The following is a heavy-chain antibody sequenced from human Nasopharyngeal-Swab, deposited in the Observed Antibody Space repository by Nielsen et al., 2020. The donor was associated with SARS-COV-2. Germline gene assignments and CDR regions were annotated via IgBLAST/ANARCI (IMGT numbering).Heavy chain of an antibody. J-gene: IGHJ4*02. CDR1: GFTFSSYA. D-gene: IGHD2-15*01. V-gene: IGHV3-30-3*01. CDR2: ISYDGSNK. Sequence: GESLKISCAASGFTFSSYAMHWVRQAPGKGLEWVAVISYDGSNKYYADSVEGRFTISRDNSKNTLYLQMNSLRAEDTAVYYCARDDSADYWGQGTLVTVSS. CDR3: ARDDSADY.